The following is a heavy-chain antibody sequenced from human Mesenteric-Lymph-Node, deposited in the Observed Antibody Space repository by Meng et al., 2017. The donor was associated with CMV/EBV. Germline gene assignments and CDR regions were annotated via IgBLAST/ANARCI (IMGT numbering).Heavy chain of an antibody. Sequence: ASVKVSCKASGYTFKSYDINWVRQAPGQGLEWMGWISAYNGNTNYAQKLQGRVTMTTDTSTSTAYMELRSLRSDDTAVYYCAREYVTIFGVVIHYYGMDVWGQGTTVTVSS. CDR3: AREYVTIFGVVIHYYGMDV. D-gene: IGHD3-3*01. J-gene: IGHJ6*02. CDR2: ISAYNGNT. CDR1: GYTFKSYD. V-gene: IGHV1-18*01.